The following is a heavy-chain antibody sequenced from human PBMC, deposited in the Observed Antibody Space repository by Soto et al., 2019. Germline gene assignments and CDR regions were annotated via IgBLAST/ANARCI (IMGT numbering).Heavy chain of an antibody. CDR1: GGSFSGYY. CDR3: ARSFHRVPAAAYYYYYYMDV. V-gene: IGHV4-34*01. CDR2: INHSGST. Sequence: LSETLSLTCAVYGGSFSGYYWSWIRQPPGKGLEWIGEINHSGSTNYNPSLKSRVTISVDTSKNQFSLKLSSVTAADTAVYYCARSFHRVPAAAYYYYYYMDVWGKGTTVTVSS. J-gene: IGHJ6*03. D-gene: IGHD2-2*01.